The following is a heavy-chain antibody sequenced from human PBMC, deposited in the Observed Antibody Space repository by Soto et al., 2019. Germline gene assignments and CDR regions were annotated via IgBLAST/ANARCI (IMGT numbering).Heavy chain of an antibody. D-gene: IGHD3-22*01. V-gene: IGHV4-31*03. J-gene: IGHJ5*02. CDR1: GGSISSGNYY. CDR2: IYNSGYT. CDR3: ARGDIPMIVGGLDP. Sequence: PSETLSLTCTVSGGSISSGNYYWSWIRQHPGKGLEWIGYIYNSGYTYYNPSLNSRVAISRDTSKNQLSLNLSSVTAADTAVYYCARGDIPMIVGGLDPWGQGTLVTVYS.